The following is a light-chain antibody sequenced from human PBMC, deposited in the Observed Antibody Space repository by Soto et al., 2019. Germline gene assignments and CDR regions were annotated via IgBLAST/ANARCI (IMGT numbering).Light chain of an antibody. Sequence: QSALTQPASVSGSPGQSVTISCTGTSSDVGGYNYVSWYQQHPGKVPKLMIYDVSDRPSGVSNRVSGSKSGNTASLTISGLQAEDEADYYCSSFTGSTSYVFGSGTKLTVL. J-gene: IGLJ1*01. V-gene: IGLV2-14*03. CDR1: SSDVGGYNY. CDR2: DVS. CDR3: SSFTGSTSYV.